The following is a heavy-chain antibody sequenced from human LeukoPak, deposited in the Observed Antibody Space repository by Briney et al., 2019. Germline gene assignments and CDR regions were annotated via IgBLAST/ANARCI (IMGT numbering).Heavy chain of an antibody. CDR2: MNPNSGNT. CDR3: ASRYSSGWFGPYNWFDP. J-gene: IGHJ5*02. Sequence: ASVKVSCKASGYTFTSYDINWVRQATGQGLEWMGWMNPNSGNTGYAQKFQGRVTTTRNTSISTAYMELSSLRSEDTAVYYCASRYSSGWFGPYNWFDPWGQGTLVTVSS. V-gene: IGHV1-8*01. D-gene: IGHD6-19*01. CDR1: GYTFTSYD.